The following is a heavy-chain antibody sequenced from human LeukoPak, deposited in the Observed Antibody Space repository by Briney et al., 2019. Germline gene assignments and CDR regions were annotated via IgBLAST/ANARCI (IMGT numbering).Heavy chain of an antibody. Sequence: GGSLRLSCAASGFTFSGYAMHWVRQAPGKGLEWVAVISYDGSNKYYADSVKGRFTISRDNSKNTLYLQMNSLRAEDTAVYYCARESGYCSGGSCYSYAFDIWGQGTMVTVSS. D-gene: IGHD2-15*01. CDR2: ISYDGSNK. CDR3: ARESGYCSGGSCYSYAFDI. V-gene: IGHV3-30-3*01. J-gene: IGHJ3*02. CDR1: GFTFSGYA.